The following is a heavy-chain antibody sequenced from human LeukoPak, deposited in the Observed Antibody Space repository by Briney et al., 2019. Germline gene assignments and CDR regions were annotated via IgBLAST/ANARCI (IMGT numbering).Heavy chain of an antibody. D-gene: IGHD6-19*01. V-gene: IGHV3-30*01. Sequence: GGSLRLSCAASGFTFSSYAMHWVRQAPGKGLEWVAVISYDGSNKYYADSVKGRFTISRDNSKNTLYLQMNSLRAEGTAVYYCARGEWLANYYYYMDVWGKGTTVTVSS. CDR3: ARGEWLANYYYYMDV. CDR1: GFTFSSYA. J-gene: IGHJ6*03. CDR2: ISYDGSNK.